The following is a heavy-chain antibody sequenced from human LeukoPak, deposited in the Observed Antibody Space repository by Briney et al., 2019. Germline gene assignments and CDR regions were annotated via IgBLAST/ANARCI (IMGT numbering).Heavy chain of an antibody. CDR2: VFYNGIT. D-gene: IGHD6-19*01. J-gene: IGHJ4*02. CDR1: GGSIINYY. CDR3: ARVLAVAGIRRGRIAY. Sequence: PSETLSLTCSVSGGSIINYYWSWIRQPPGKGLEYIGYVFYNGITKYNPSLRSRVTISVDTSKNQFSLKLSSVTAADTAVYYCARVLAVAGIRRGRIAYWGQGTLVTVSS. V-gene: IGHV4-59*12.